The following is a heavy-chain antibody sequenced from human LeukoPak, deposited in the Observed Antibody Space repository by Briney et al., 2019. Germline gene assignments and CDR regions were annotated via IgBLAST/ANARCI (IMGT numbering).Heavy chain of an antibody. CDR2: INLRDGIR. D-gene: IGHD2-15*01. J-gene: IGHJ4*01. CDR1: GYSFVNYN. V-gene: IGHV1-46*01. Sequence: GASVKVSCKTSGYSFVNYNMHWVRQAPGQGLEWMGIINLRDGIRTYAQKFQGRVTVTADTSTSTFYIEISSLTFEDTAIYYCARDNTKWSFDYWGQGTLVSVSS. CDR3: ARDNTKWSFDY.